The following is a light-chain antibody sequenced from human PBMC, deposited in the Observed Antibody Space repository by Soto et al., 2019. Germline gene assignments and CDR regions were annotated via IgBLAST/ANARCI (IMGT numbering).Light chain of an antibody. Sequence: EIVLTQSPGTLSLSPGERATLSCRASQNVRDNYLAWYQQKPGQAPSLLLYDTSTRATGVPDRFSGSGSGTDFALTISRVGPGDFALYFCQQYGSSPGTFGQGTKVEI. J-gene: IGKJ1*01. CDR3: QQYGSSPGT. CDR1: QNVRDNY. CDR2: DTS. V-gene: IGKV3-20*01.